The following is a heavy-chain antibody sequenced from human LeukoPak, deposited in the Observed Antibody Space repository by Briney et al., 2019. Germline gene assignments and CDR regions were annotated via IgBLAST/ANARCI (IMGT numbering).Heavy chain of an antibody. CDR1: GYTFTSYG. CDR3: ARDDHIAAAGIATDY. V-gene: IGHV1-18*01. CDR2: ISAYNGNT. Sequence: ASVKVSCKASGYTFTSYGISWVRQAPGQGLEWMGWISAYNGNTNYAQKLRGRVTMTTDTSTSTAYMGLRSLRSDDTAVYYCARDDHIAAAGIATDYWGQGTLVTVSS. D-gene: IGHD6-13*01. J-gene: IGHJ4*02.